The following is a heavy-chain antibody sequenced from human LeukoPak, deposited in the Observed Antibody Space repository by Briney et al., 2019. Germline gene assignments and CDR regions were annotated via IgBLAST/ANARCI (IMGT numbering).Heavy chain of an antibody. Sequence: GGSLRLSCAASGFTFSSYGMNWVRQAPGKGLEWVSSISSSSSYIYYADSVKGRFTISRDNAKNSLYLQMNSLRAEDTAVYYCAREYCSGGSCYSLGHYWGQGTLVTVSS. CDR1: GFTFSSYG. CDR2: ISSSSSYI. D-gene: IGHD2-15*01. J-gene: IGHJ4*02. V-gene: IGHV3-21*01. CDR3: AREYCSGGSCYSLGHY.